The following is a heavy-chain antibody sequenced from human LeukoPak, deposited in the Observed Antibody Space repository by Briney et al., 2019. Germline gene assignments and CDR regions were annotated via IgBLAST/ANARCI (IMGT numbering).Heavy chain of an antibody. CDR2: ISYDGSNK. D-gene: IGHD3-10*02. V-gene: IGHV3-30*18. Sequence: PGRSLRLSCAASGFTFSSYGMHWVRQAPGKGLEWVAVISYDGSNKYYADSVKGRFTISRDNSKNTLYLQMNSLRAEDTAVYYCAKDLNYVRTWYYYYGMDVWGQGTTVTVSS. CDR1: GFTFSSYG. J-gene: IGHJ6*02. CDR3: AKDLNYVRTWYYYYGMDV.